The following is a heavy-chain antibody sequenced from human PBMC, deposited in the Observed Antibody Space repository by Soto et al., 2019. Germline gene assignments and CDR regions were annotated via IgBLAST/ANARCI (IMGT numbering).Heavy chain of an antibody. CDR3: ARDAHTSELLSPAEYFQH. CDR1: GYTFTSYG. Sequence: ASVKVCCKASGYTFTSYGISWVRQATEQGLEWMGWISAYNGNTNYAQKLQGRVTMTTDTSTSTAYMELRSLRSDDTAVYYCARDAHTSELLSPAEYFQHWGQGTLVTVSS. V-gene: IGHV1-18*01. D-gene: IGHD3-10*01. J-gene: IGHJ1*01. CDR2: ISAYNGNT.